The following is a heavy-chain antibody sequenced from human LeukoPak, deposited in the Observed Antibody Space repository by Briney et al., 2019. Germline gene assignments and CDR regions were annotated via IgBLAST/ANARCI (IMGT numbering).Heavy chain of an antibody. CDR3: AKDTSPEYCSDNSCDYGESYMDV. CDR2: ISWNSGSR. D-gene: IGHD2-2*01. V-gene: IGHV3-9*01. J-gene: IGHJ6*03. CDR1: GFTFDDYA. Sequence: PGGSLRLSCASSGFTFDDYAMHWGRQASGKVLELVSGISWNSGSRGYADSVKGRFTISRDNAKTSLYLQMNSLRAEDTALYYCAKDTSPEYCSDNSCDYGESYMDVWGKGTTVTVSS.